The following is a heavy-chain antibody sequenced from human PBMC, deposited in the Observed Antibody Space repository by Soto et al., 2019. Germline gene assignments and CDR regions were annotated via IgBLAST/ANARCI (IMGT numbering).Heavy chain of an antibody. J-gene: IGHJ6*02. CDR1: GGSISSYY. V-gene: IGHV4-59*01. CDR2: IYYSGST. CDR3: AREGLTGTIGLYYYYGMDV. Sequence: QVQLQESGPGLVKPSETLSLTCTVSGGSISSYYWSWIRQPPGKGLEWIGYIYYSGSTNYNPSLKRRVTTSVDTPKTQFSLKLSSVTAADTAVYYCAREGLTGTIGLYYYYGMDVWGQGTTVTVSS. D-gene: IGHD1-7*01.